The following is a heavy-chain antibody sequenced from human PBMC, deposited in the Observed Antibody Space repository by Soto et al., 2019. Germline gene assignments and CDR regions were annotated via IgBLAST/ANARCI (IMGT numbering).Heavy chain of an antibody. V-gene: IGHV1-46*04. CDR1: GYTFADYS. J-gene: IGHJ4*02. D-gene: IGHD3-10*01. CDR3: ARLSRITFIVT. CDR2: IDPSTGTS. Sequence: QVRLVQSGAEVKSPGTSVKVSCQTSGYTFADYSIHWVRQAPGQGLEYMVNIDPSTGTSDSAQTVQGRVFMTTEASTSTVYMELINLRSGDTAVYYCARLSRITFIVTWGQGTLVTVSS.